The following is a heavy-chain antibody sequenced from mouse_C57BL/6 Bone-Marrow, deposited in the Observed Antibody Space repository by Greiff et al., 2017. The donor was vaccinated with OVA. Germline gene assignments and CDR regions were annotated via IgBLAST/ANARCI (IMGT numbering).Heavy chain of an antibody. CDR1: GYTFTSYW. CDR2: IYPSDSET. Sequence: QVQLQQPGAELVRPGSSVKLSCKASGYTFTSYWMDWVKQRPGQGLEWIGNIYPSDSETHYNQKFKDKATLTVDKSSSTAYMQLSSLTSEDSAVYSCARKGNYGSSYWGQGTTLTVSS. D-gene: IGHD1-1*01. V-gene: IGHV1-61*01. J-gene: IGHJ2*01. CDR3: ARKGNYGSSY.